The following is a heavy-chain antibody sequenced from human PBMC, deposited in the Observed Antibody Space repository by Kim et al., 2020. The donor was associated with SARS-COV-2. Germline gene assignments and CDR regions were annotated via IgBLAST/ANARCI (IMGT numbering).Heavy chain of an antibody. V-gene: IGHV3-21*01. J-gene: IGHJ4*02. D-gene: IGHD5-18*01. CDR2: ISSSSYI. CDR3: XRDVYTAMVQGGFDY. CDR1: GFTFSSYS. Sequence: GGSLRLSCAASGFTFSSYSMNWVRQAPGKGLEWVSSISSSSYIYYADSVKGRXTISRDNAKNSLYLQMNSLRAXDTXXYXXXRDVYTAMVQGGFDYWGQG.